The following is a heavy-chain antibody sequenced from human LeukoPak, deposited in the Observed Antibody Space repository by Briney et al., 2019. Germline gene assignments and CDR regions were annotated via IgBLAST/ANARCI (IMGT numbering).Heavy chain of an antibody. Sequence: PGGSLRLSCAASGLIFSNYAMNWVRQASGKGLEWVSGITDSGRKTYYADSVKGRFTISRDNAKNSLYLQMNSLRDEDTAVYYCASSGSYRFDYWGQGTLVTVSS. CDR3: ASSGSYRFDY. CDR1: GLIFSNYA. D-gene: IGHD1-26*01. J-gene: IGHJ4*02. CDR2: ITDSGRKT. V-gene: IGHV3-23*01.